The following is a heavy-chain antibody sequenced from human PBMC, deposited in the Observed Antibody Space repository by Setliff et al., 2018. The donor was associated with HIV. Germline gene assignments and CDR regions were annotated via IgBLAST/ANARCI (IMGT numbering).Heavy chain of an antibody. Sequence: SVKVSCKASGGTFRSHEISWVRQAPGQGLEWMGGIVPILNTGNYAPKFQGRVTIAADESTTTAYMELSSLRSEDTAVYYCARIPNHSSGSDYWGQGSPVTVSS. CDR3: ARIPNHSSGSDY. D-gene: IGHD3-22*01. CDR2: IVPILNTG. V-gene: IGHV1-69*13. J-gene: IGHJ4*02. CDR1: GGTFRSHE.